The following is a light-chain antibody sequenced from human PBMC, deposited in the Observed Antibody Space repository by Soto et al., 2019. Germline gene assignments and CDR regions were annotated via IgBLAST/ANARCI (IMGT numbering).Light chain of an antibody. CDR1: QSVRSK. CDR3: QQYGSSQT. Sequence: EIVSAQSPATLAVSPGEGATLSCRASQSVRSKLAWYQQRPGQAPRLLIYSASARATGIPARFSGSGSGTEFTLTISSLQSEYFAVYYCQQYGSSQTFGQGTKVDIK. V-gene: IGKV3-15*01. CDR2: SAS. J-gene: IGKJ1*01.